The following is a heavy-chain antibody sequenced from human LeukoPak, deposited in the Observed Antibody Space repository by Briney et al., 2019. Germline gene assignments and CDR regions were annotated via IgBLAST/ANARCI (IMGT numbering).Heavy chain of an antibody. CDR2: IWYDGSNK. CDR1: GFTFSSNG. Sequence: GGSLRLSCAASGFTFSSNGMHWVRQAPGKGVEWVGVIWYDGSNKYYADSVKGRFTISRDNSKNTLYLQMNSLRAEDTAVYYCATEGGIAVARPKVAYWGQGTLVTVSS. J-gene: IGHJ4*02. CDR3: ATEGGIAVARPKVAY. D-gene: IGHD6-19*01. V-gene: IGHV3-33*01.